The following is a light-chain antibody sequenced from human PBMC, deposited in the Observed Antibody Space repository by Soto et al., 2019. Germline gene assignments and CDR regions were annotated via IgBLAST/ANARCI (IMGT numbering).Light chain of an antibody. CDR1: QSVSSN. CDR2: GAS. J-gene: IGKJ1*01. V-gene: IGKV3-15*01. Sequence: EIVMTQSPATLSVAPGVRATLSCRASQSVSSNFAWYQQKPGQAPRLLIYGASTRATGIPARFIGSGSGTEFTLTIGRLQSVDFADYHSPQSNECSMWTFGQRTKVEIK. CDR3: PQSNECSMWT.